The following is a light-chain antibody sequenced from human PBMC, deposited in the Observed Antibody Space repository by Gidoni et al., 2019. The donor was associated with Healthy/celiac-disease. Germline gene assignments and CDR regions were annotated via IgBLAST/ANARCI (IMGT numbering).Light chain of an antibody. J-gene: IGKJ4*01. CDR3: QQYGSSPLT. CDR2: GAS. V-gene: IGKV3-20*01. CDR1: QSVSSSY. Sequence: ELVLTQSPGTLSLSAGERATLSCRASQSVSSSYLAWYQQKPGQAPRLLIYGASSRATGIPDRFSGSGSGTDFTLTISRREPEDFAVYYCQQYGSSPLTFGGGTKVEIK.